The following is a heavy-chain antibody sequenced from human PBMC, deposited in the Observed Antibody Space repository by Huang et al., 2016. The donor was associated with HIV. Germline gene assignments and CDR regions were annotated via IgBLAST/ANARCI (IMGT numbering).Heavy chain of an antibody. CDR1: GGSISSSTYS. V-gene: IGHV4-39*01. CDR2: IYYTGTN. CDR3: ARQLRVVVIGPGLDAFDI. J-gene: IGHJ3*02. Sequence: QLQLQESGPGLVKPSETLSLTCTVSGGSISSSTYSWGWIRQPPEKGLEWIGSIYYTGTNSYNPSFKRRVTISVETSKNQFSLRLSSVTAADSAVYYCARQLRVVVIGPGLDAFDIWGQGTMVTVSS. D-gene: IGHD3-22*01.